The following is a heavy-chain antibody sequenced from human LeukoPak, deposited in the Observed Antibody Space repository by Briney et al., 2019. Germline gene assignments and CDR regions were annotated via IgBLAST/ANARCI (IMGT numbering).Heavy chain of an antibody. V-gene: IGHV4-39*01. J-gene: IGHJ5*02. D-gene: IGHD1-1*01. CDR2: VLYSGTT. CDR3: ARRGKTGPLNWFDP. Sequence: PSETLSLTCSVSGGSISSSSYYWGWLRQPPGRGLEWIGSVLYSGTTYNNPSLKSRITISVDTSKNRFSLKLSSVTAADTAVYYCARRGKTGPLNWFDPWGQGTLVTVSS. CDR1: GGSISSSSYY.